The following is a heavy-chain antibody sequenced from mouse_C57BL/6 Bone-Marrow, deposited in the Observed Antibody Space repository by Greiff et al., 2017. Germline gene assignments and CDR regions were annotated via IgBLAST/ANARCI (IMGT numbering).Heavy chain of an antibody. J-gene: IGHJ3*01. V-gene: IGHV1-64*01. CDR2: IHPNSGST. CDR1: GYTFTSYW. CDR3: ARPLYYDGSSGFAY. Sequence: VQLQQPGAELVKPGASVKLSCKASGYTFTSYWMHWVKQRPGQGLEWIGMIHPNSGSTNYNEKFKSKATLTVDKSSSTAYMQLSSLTSEDSAVYYCARPLYYDGSSGFAYWGQGTLVTVSA. D-gene: IGHD1-1*01.